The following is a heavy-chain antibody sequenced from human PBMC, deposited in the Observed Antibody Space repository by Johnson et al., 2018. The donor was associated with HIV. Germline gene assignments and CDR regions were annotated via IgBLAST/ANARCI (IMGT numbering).Heavy chain of an antibody. CDR1: GFTFDDYG. CDR3: AKGVRGSSCSDAFDI. J-gene: IGHJ3*02. CDR2: INWNGGST. D-gene: IGHD6-6*01. V-gene: IGHV3-20*04. Sequence: MQLVESGGGVVRPGGSLRLSCAASGFTFDDYGMSWVRQAPGKGLEWVSGINWNGGSTGYADSVKGRFTISRDNSKNTRYLQMSSLRADDTAVYYCAKGVRGSSCSDAFDIWGQGTMVTVSS.